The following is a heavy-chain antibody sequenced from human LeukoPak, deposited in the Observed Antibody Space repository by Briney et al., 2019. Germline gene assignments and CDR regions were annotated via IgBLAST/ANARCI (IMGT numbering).Heavy chain of an antibody. CDR3: ARDLMGIAYRGAFYY. CDR1: GYTFTSYY. Sequence: ASVKVSCKASGYTFTSYYMHWVRQAPGQGLEWMGVIKPSGGSTIYAQNFQGRVTMTRDTSTSTVYMELSSLRSEDTAVYYCARDLMGIAYRGAFYYWGQGTLVTVSS. D-gene: IGHD6-13*01. CDR2: IKPSGGST. V-gene: IGHV1-46*01. J-gene: IGHJ4*02.